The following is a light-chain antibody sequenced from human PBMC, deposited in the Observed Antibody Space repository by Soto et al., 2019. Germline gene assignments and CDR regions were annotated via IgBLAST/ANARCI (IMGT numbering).Light chain of an antibody. J-gene: IGKJ1*01. CDR1: QSISSW. CDR2: DAS. CDR3: QQYNIDWT. Sequence: DIQMTHSPSTLSGSVGDRVTITCRASQSISSWLAWYQQKPGKAPKLLIYDASSLESGVPSRFSGSGSGTEFTLTISSLQPDDFTTYYCQQYNIDWTFGQGTKVDIK. V-gene: IGKV1-5*01.